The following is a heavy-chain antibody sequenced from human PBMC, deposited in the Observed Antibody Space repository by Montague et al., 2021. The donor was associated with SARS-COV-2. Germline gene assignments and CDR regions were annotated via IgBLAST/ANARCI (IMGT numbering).Heavy chain of an antibody. CDR2: IYYSGSA. V-gene: IGHV4-39*01. D-gene: IGHD3-10*01. J-gene: IGHJ3*02. CDR1: GDSINNSRYY. Sequence: SETLSLTCSVSGDSINNSRYYWGWIRQPPGKGLVWIGTIYYSGSAYYNPSLKSRVTISVDTSKDQFSLKLNSVTATDTAVYYCARLESTRGVIIRGAFHIWGQGTKVTVSS. CDR3: ARLESTRGVIIRGAFHI.